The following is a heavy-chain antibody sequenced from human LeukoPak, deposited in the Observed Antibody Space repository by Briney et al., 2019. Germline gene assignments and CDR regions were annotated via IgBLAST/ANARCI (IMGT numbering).Heavy chain of an antibody. J-gene: IGHJ4*02. CDR2: INHSGST. D-gene: IGHD4-17*01. V-gene: IGHV4-34*01. CDR3: ARGWMYGDYYFDY. CDR1: GGSFSGYY. Sequence: SETLSLTCAVYGGSFSGYYWSWIRQPPGKGLEWIGEINHSGSTNYNPSLKSRVTISVDTSKNQFSLKLSSVTAADTAVYYCARGWMYGDYYFDYWGQGALVTVSS.